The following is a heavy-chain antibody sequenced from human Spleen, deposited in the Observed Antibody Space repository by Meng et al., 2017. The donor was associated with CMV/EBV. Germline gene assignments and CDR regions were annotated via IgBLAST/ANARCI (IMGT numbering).Heavy chain of an antibody. CDR1: ELTFDDYG. V-gene: IGHV3-20*04. D-gene: IGHD1-26*01. Sequence: SCAASELTFDDYGITWVRQAPGKGLEWVSGINWNGGSTGYADSVKGRFTISRDNAKNSLYLQMNSLRVEDTALYYCAREAVGADFDYWGQGTLVTVSS. CDR3: AREAVGADFDY. CDR2: INWNGGST. J-gene: IGHJ4*02.